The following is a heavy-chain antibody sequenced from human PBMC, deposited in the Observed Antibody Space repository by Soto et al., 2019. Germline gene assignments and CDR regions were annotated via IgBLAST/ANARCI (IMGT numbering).Heavy chain of an antibody. CDR3: ARLGYDSSGYYFIVYEY. CDR2: IYYSGST. D-gene: IGHD3-22*01. CDR1: GGSLSSSSYY. V-gene: IGHV4-39*02. J-gene: IGHJ4*02. Sequence: PSETLSLTCTVSGGSLSSSSYYWGWIRQPPRKGLEWIGSIYYSGSTYYNPSLKSRVTISVYTSKNHFSLKLSAVTAADTALYYCARLGYDSSGYYFIVYEYSGQGTLVTGSA.